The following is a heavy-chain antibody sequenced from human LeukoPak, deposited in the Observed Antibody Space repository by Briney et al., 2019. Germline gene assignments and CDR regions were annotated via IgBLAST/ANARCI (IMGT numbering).Heavy chain of an antibody. Sequence: KPSGTLSLTCAVSGGSISSSNWWSWVRQPPGKGLEWIGEIYHSGIINYNPSLKIRGPISVDKSKNQFSLKLSSVTAADTAVYYCAREGYGSDSGPGPWGQGTLVTVSS. D-gene: IGHD6-25*01. J-gene: IGHJ5*02. CDR2: IYHSGII. CDR1: GGSISSSNW. V-gene: IGHV4-4*02. CDR3: AREGYGSDSGPGP.